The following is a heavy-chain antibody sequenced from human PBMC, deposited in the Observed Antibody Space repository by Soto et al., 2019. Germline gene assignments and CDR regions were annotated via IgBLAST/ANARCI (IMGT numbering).Heavy chain of an antibody. Sequence: GGSLRLSCAASGFTFSSYWMHWVRQAPGKGLVWVSRINSDGSSTSYADSVKGRFTISRDNAKNTLYLQMNSLRAEDTAVYYCARERSSWSYYYYYYMDVWGKGTTVTVSS. CDR3: ARERSSWSYYYYYYMDV. D-gene: IGHD6-13*01. J-gene: IGHJ6*03. CDR2: INSDGSST. CDR1: GFTFSSYW. V-gene: IGHV3-74*01.